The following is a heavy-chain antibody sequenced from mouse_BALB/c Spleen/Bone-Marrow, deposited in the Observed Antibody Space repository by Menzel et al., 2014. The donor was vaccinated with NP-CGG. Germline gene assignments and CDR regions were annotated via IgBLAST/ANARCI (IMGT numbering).Heavy chain of an antibody. J-gene: IGHJ3*01. D-gene: IGHD1-1*01. Sequence: DVQLQESGAELVKPGASVKLSCTASGFNIKDTYMHWVKQRPEQGLEWIGRIDPANGNTKYDPKFQGKATITADTSSNTAYLQLSSLTSEDTAVYYCATYYYGSSYWFAYWGQGTLVTVSA. CDR2: IDPANGNT. V-gene: IGHV14-3*02. CDR3: ATYYYGSSYWFAY. CDR1: GFNIKDTY.